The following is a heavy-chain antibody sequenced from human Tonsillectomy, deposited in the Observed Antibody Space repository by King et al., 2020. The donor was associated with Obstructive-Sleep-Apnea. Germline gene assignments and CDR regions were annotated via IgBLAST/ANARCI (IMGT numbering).Heavy chain of an antibody. V-gene: IGHV3-33*06. Sequence: QVQLVESGGGVVQPGRSLRLSCVASGFTFSTYGMHWVRQAPGKGLEWVAVIWYDGKNEYNEDSVKGRFTISRDDSKNTVYLQMNSMRAEDTAVYYCAKDVYDIVSDHSHEAYDIGGHGTMVTVSA. D-gene: IGHD3-9*01. J-gene: IGHJ3*02. CDR3: AKDVYDIVSDHSHEAYDI. CDR1: GFTFSTYG. CDR2: IWYDGKNE.